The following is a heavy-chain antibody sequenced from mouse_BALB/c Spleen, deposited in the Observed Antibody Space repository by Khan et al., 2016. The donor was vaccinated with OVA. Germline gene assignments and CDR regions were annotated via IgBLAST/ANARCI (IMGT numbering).Heavy chain of an antibody. CDR3: ARVGYNGTMDC. J-gene: IGHJ4*01. Sequence: QIQLVQSGPDLKKPGETVQISCKASGFTFTNYGMNWVKQAPGKGLKWMAWINTYTGDPTFADDFKGRFAFSLNTSVSTDYLQINSLKNEDTATYFCARVGYNGTMDCWGQGTSVTVSS. D-gene: IGHD2-14*01. CDR1: GFTFTNYG. CDR2: INTYTGDP. V-gene: IGHV9-3-1*01.